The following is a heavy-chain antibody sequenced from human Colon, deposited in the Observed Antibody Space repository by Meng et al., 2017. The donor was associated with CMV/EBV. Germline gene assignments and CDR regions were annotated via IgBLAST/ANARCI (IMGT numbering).Heavy chain of an antibody. J-gene: IGHJ6*02. CDR1: EFTFSNYA. Sequence: GESLKISCAASEFTFSNYAMTWVRQAPGRGLEGVSSISDSGDRTYYGDSVRGRFTISRDNSKSTLFLQMNSLRAEDTAIYYCARIYGHSAGYYYHALDVWGQGTTVTVSS. D-gene: IGHD3-10*01. CDR3: ARIYGHSAGYYYHALDV. CDR2: ISDSGDRT. V-gene: IGHV3-23*01.